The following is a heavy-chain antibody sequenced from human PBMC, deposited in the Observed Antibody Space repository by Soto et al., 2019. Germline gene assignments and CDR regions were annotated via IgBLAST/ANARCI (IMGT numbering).Heavy chain of an antibody. CDR3: ARSMGYYDSSDSFDY. J-gene: IGHJ4*02. V-gene: IGHV4-30-4*01. CDR1: GGSISSGDYY. Sequence: SETLSLTCTVSGGSISSGDYYWSWIRQPPGKGLEWIGYIYYSGSTYYNPSLKSRVTISVDTSKNQFSLKLSSVTAADTAVYYCARSMGYYDSSDSFDYWGQGTLVSVS. D-gene: IGHD3-22*01. CDR2: IYYSGST.